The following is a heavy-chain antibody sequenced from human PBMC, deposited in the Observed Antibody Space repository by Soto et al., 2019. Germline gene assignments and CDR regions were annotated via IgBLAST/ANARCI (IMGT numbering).Heavy chain of an antibody. Sequence: VGSLRLSCGTSGFTFANFGMGWVRQAPGKGLYWVSGISSSGRRTYYADSVKGRFTISRDNSKNTLYLQMDSLRGDDTAVYYCAKERGKYCSSTSCARGSWFDPWGQGTLVTVSS. J-gene: IGHJ5*02. V-gene: IGHV3-23*01. CDR3: AKERGKYCSSTSCARGSWFDP. D-gene: IGHD2-2*01. CDR2: ISSSGRRT. CDR1: GFTFANFG.